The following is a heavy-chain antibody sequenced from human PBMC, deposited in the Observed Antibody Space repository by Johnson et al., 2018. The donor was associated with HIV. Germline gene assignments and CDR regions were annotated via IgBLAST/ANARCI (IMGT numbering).Heavy chain of an antibody. CDR3: AKPYITMVQGVDHPRRPGLIDI. Sequence: QVQLVESGGGLVQPGGSLRLSCAASGFTFSDYGMHWVRQAPGKGLEWVAVISYDGRYKYYADSVKGRFTVSRDNSKNTLYLQMNSLRAEDTAVYYCAKPYITMVQGVDHPRRPGLIDIWGQGTMVTVSS. CDR2: ISYDGRYK. J-gene: IGHJ3*02. D-gene: IGHD3-10*01. CDR1: GFTFSDYG. V-gene: IGHV3-30*18.